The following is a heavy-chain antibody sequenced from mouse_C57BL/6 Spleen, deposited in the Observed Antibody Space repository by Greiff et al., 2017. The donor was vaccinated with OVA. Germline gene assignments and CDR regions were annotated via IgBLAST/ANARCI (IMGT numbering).Heavy chain of an antibody. Sequence: QVQLQQSGPELVKPGASVKISCKASGYTFTDYYINWVKQRPGQGLEWIGWIFPGSGSTYYNEKFKGKATLTVDKSSSTAYMLLSSLTSEDSAVYFCARAPYYYGSSYEDAMDYWGQGTSVTVSS. J-gene: IGHJ4*01. CDR1: GYTFTDYY. CDR2: IFPGSGST. D-gene: IGHD1-1*01. CDR3: ARAPYYYGSSYEDAMDY. V-gene: IGHV1-75*01.